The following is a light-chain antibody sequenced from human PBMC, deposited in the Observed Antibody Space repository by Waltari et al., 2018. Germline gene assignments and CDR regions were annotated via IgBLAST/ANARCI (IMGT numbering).Light chain of an antibody. CDR1: QSVSNN. Sequence: EIVMTQSPATMSVSRGERATLSCRASQSVSNNLVWYQQKPGQAPRLLIYGASTRVTGIPARFSGSGSGTEFTLTISSLQSEDFAVYYCQQYNNWPPWTFGQGTKVEIK. V-gene: IGKV3-15*01. CDR2: GAS. J-gene: IGKJ1*01. CDR3: QQYNNWPPWT.